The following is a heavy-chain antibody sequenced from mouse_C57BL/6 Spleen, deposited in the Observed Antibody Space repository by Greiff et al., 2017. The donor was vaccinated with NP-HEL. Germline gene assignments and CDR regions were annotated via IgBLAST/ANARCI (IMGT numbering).Heavy chain of an antibody. D-gene: IGHD1-1*01. CDR1: GYTFTSYW. CDR2: IYPGSGST. CDR3: ARYYGSSYYWDFDV. V-gene: IGHV1-55*01. Sequence: VQLQQPGAELVKPGASVKMSCKASGYTFTSYWITWVKQRPGQGLEWIGDIYPGSGSTNYNEKFKSKATLTVDTSSSTAYMQLSSLTSEDSAVYYCARYYGSSYYWDFDVWGTGTTVTVSS. J-gene: IGHJ1*03.